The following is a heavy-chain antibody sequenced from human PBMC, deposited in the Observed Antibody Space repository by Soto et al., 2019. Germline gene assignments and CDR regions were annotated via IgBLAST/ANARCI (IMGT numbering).Heavy chain of an antibody. Sequence: ASVKVSCKTSGCTFTSGDVNWVRQAPGQGLEWMGWMNPNNGNTGYAPKFQGRVTMTGDNSMSTAYMELSSLRSEDTAVYYCASISGRPSNYYHLDVWGQGTSVTSP. V-gene: IGHV1-8*01. CDR3: ASISGRPSNYYHLDV. D-gene: IGHD3-3*02. J-gene: IGHJ6*02. CDR1: GCTFTSGD. CDR2: MNPNNGNT.